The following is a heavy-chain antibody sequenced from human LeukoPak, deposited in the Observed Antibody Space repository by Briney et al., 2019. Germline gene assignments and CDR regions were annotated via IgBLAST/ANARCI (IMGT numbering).Heavy chain of an antibody. CDR3: AKVSKDYYYFMDV. V-gene: IGHV3-23*01. CDR1: GFSFSSSA. J-gene: IGHJ6*03. D-gene: IGHD4-11*01. CDR2: ISGSAGGT. Sequence: GGSLRLSCEASGFSFSSSAMSWVRQAPGKGREWVSAISGSAGGTYYADSVKGRFTISRDNSKNTLYLQMNSLRAEDTAVYYCAKVSKDYYYFMDVWGKGTTVTVSS.